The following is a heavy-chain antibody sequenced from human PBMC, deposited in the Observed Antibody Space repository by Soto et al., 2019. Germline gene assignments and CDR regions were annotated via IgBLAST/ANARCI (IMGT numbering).Heavy chain of an antibody. CDR1: GGSISNHY. Sequence: SETLSLTCTVSGGSISNHYWSWIRQPPGKGLEWIGYIYCNGNTNYNPPLKSRVTMSVDTSKNQISLKLSSVTAADTAVYYCTRANWYSEYWGQGTLVTVSS. J-gene: IGHJ4*02. CDR2: IYCNGNT. V-gene: IGHV4-59*11. CDR3: TRANWYSEY. D-gene: IGHD7-27*01.